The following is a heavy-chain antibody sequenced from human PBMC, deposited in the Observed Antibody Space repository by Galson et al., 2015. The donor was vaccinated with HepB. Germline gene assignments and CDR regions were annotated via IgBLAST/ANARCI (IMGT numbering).Heavy chain of an antibody. D-gene: IGHD3-10*01. V-gene: IGHV1-2*06. CDR2: INPNSGGT. CDR3: ARAVMVQGVISYYYYMDV. J-gene: IGHJ6*03. CDR1: GYTFTGYY. Sequence: SVKVSCKASGYTFTGYYMHWVRQAPGQGLEWMGRINPNSGGTNYAQKFQGRVTMTRDTSISTAYMELSRLRSDDTAVYYCARAVMVQGVISYYYYMDVWGKGTTVTVSS.